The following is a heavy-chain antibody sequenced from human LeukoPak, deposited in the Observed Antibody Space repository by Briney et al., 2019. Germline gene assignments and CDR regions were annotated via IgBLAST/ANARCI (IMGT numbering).Heavy chain of an antibody. CDR2: INPSGGST. Sequence: ASVKVSCKASGHTFTSYYMHWVRQAPGQGLEWMGIINPSGGSTSYAQKFQGRVTMTRDTSTSTVYMELSSLRSEDTAVYYCARAPRGIVVVTKRAPYFDYWGQGTLVTVSS. J-gene: IGHJ4*02. CDR1: GHTFTSYY. V-gene: IGHV1-46*03. D-gene: IGHD3-22*01. CDR3: ARAPRGIVVVTKRAPYFDY.